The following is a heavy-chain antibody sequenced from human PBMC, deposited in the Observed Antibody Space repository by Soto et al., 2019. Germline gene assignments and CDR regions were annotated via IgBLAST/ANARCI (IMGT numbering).Heavy chain of an antibody. CDR1: GFTFSNYA. Sequence: EVQLLDSGGGLVQPGGSLRLSCAASGFTFSNYAMTWVRQGPGKGLEWVSGISGSGGRSYYADAVKGRFTISRDNSKSTLYLKMNSLRAEDTAVYYCAKAYFVWSSEQPYYCDYWGQGTLVTVSS. J-gene: IGHJ4*02. V-gene: IGHV3-23*01. CDR2: ISGSGGRS. D-gene: IGHD3-16*01. CDR3: AKAYFVWSSEQPYYCDY.